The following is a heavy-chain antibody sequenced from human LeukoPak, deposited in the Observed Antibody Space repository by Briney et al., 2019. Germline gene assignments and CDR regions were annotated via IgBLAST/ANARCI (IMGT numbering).Heavy chain of an antibody. J-gene: IGHJ5*02. CDR3: ASVASGNYRFDR. CDR2: MYNSGRT. D-gene: IGHD5-24*01. Sequence: SETLSLTCTVSGDSISSGAYCWSWIRQHPEKGLEWIGYMYNSGRTYYNPSLESRVTISVDTSKNQFSLRLSSVTAADTALYYCASVASGNYRFDRWGQGTLVTVSS. V-gene: IGHV4-31*03. CDR1: GDSISSGAYC.